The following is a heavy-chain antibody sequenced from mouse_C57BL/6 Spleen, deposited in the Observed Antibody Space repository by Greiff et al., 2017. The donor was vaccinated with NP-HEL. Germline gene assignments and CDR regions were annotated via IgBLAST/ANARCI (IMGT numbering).Heavy chain of an antibody. CDR3: ARGPYGNPFAY. CDR1: GYSITSGYY. CDR2: ISYDGSN. V-gene: IGHV3-6*01. J-gene: IGHJ3*01. Sequence: EVQLQESGPGLVKPSQSLSLTCSVTGYSITSGYYWNWIRQFPGNKLEWMGYISYDGSNNYNPSLKNRISITRDTSTNQFFLKLNSVTTEDTATYYCARGPYGNPFAYWGQGTLVTVSA. D-gene: IGHD2-1*01.